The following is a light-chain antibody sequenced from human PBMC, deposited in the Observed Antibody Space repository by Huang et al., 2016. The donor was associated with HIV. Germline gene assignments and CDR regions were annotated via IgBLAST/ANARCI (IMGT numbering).Light chain of an antibody. J-gene: IGKJ1*01. CDR2: GAS. V-gene: IGKV3D-15*01. CDR1: QGVSNN. Sequence: EIVMTQSPATLSVSPGARATLSCRASQGVSNNIAWYQQKPGQTPRLLIHGASTRATGIADKLSGRGSGTDFTLTIRSLQPEDSAVYYCQHYNNWPPWTFGPGTQVEI. CDR3: QHYNNWPPWT.